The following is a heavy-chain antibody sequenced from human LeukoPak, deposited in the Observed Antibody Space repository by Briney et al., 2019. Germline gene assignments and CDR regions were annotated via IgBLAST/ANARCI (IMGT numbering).Heavy chain of an antibody. J-gene: IGHJ4*02. CDR1: GGSISSSSYY. V-gene: IGHV4-39*07. CDR2: IYYSGST. D-gene: IGHD6-13*01. Sequence: SETLSLTCTVSGGSISSSSYYWGWIRQPPGKGLEWIGSIYYSGSTYYNPSLKSRVTISVDTSKNQFSLKLSSVTAADTAVYYCARVHAAAGTCFDYWGQGTLVTVSS. CDR3: ARVHAAAGTCFDY.